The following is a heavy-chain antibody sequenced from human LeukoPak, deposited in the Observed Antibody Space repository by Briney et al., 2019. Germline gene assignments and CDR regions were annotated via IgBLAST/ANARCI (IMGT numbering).Heavy chain of an antibody. CDR3: AKLAREYCSSTTCPNWFDP. V-gene: IGHV3-23*01. J-gene: IGHJ5*02. D-gene: IGHD2-2*01. Sequence: PGGSLRPSCAASGFTFTTYAMTWVRQAPGKGPEWVSAISGSGGSTYYADSVKGRFTISRDNSKNTLYLQMNSLRAEDTAVYYCAKLAREYCSSTTCPNWFDPWGQGTLVTVSS. CDR2: ISGSGGST. CDR1: GFTFTTYA.